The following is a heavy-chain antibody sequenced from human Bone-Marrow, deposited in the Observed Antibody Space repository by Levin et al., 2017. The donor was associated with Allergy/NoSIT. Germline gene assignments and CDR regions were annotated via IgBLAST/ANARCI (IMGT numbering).Heavy chain of an antibody. D-gene: IGHD3-9*01. Sequence: ASVKVSCKASGYTFTSYGISWVRQAPGQGLEWMGWISAYNGNTNYAQKLQGRVTMTTDTSTSTAYMELRSLRSDDTAVYYCARGHDILTGYYLVPTLEFDYWGQGTLVTVSS. CDR3: ARGHDILTGYYLVPTLEFDY. CDR1: GYTFTSYG. V-gene: IGHV1-18*01. J-gene: IGHJ4*02. CDR2: ISAYNGNT.